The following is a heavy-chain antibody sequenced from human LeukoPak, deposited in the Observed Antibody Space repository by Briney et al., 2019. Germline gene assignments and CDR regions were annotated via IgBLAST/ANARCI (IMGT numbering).Heavy chain of an antibody. J-gene: IGHJ4*02. V-gene: IGHV3-74*01. CDR2: IKGDGSST. D-gene: IGHD5-18*01. CDR1: GFTFSSYW. Sequence: GGSLRLSCAASGFTFSSYWRPWVRHTPGKGLVWVSRIKGDGSSTSYADSVKGRLTISSNNAKNTLYLQMNSLRDEDTAVYYCARDGYSFGHDFDYWGQGTLVTVSS. CDR3: ARDGYSFGHDFDY.